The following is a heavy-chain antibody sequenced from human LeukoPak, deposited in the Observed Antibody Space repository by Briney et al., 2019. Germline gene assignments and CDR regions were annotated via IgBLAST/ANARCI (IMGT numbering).Heavy chain of an antibody. J-gene: IGHJ4*02. Sequence: GESLKISCKGSGYSFNSHWIGWVRQMPGKGLEWVVIFNPSDADTRYSPSFQGQVTISADKSISTAYLQWSSLKASDSAMYYCARGTNAYWDYWGQGTLVTVSS. D-gene: IGHD3-16*01. CDR3: ARGTNAYWDY. V-gene: IGHV5-51*01. CDR1: GYSFNSHW. CDR2: FNPSDADT.